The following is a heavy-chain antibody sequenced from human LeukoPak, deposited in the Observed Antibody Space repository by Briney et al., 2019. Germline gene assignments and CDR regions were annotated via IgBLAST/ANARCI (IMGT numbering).Heavy chain of an antibody. D-gene: IGHD1-7*01. CDR2: MYSSGRT. Sequence: PSQTLSLTCTVSGGSISSGSYYWSWIRQPAGKGLEWIGRMYSSGRTYYNPSLERRVTISADRSKNQFSVKLSSVTAADTAVYYCAREWGLELTLDAFDMWGQGTMVTVSS. V-gene: IGHV4-61*02. CDR3: AREWGLELTLDAFDM. CDR1: GGSISSGSYY. J-gene: IGHJ3*02.